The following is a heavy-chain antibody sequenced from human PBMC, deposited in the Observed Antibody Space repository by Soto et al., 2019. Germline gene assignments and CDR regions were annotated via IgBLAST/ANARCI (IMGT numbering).Heavy chain of an antibody. CDR3: ARDMNSGTYHDY. J-gene: IGHJ4*02. CDR1: GFTFSYYY. D-gene: IGHD1-26*01. V-gene: IGHV3-11*06. Sequence: GGSLRLSCAASGFTFSYYYMSWIRQSPGKGLEWLSYITTSSSYTNYADSVKGRFTISRDNAKNSLYLQMNGLRAEDTAVYYCARDMNSGTYHDYWGQGTLVTVSS. CDR2: ITTSSSYT.